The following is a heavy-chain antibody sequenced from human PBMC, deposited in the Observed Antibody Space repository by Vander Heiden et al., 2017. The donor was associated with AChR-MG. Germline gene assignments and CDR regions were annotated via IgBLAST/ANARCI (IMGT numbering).Heavy chain of an antibody. CDR3: AKPDWGSSWRTTFDY. Sequence: EVQLLESGGGLVQPGGSRSLSCAASGFTFSSYAMSWVRQAPGKGLEWVSAISGSGGSTYYADSVKGRFTISRDNSKNTLYLQMNSLRAEDTAVYYCAKPDWGSSWRTTFDYWGQGTLVTVSS. CDR1: GFTFSSYA. J-gene: IGHJ4*02. V-gene: IGHV3-23*01. D-gene: IGHD6-13*01. CDR2: ISGSGGST.